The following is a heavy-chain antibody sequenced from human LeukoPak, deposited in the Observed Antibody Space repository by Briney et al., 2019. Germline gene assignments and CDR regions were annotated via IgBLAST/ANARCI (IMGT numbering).Heavy chain of an antibody. D-gene: IGHD2-2*02. V-gene: IGHV1-69*13. CDR3: ARGRWDCSSTSCYNFDY. Sequence: ASVTVSCTASGGTFSSYAISWVRQAPGQGLEWMGGIIPIFGTANYAQKFQGRVTITADESTSTAYMELSSLRSEDTAVYYCARGRWDCSSTSCYNFDYWGQGTLVTVSS. CDR1: GGTFSSYA. CDR2: IIPIFGTA. J-gene: IGHJ4*02.